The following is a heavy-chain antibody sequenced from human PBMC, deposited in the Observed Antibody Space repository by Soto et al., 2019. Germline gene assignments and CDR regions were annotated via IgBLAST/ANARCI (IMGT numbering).Heavy chain of an antibody. J-gene: IGHJ6*02. D-gene: IGHD2-21*02. CDR1: GFTFSSYA. V-gene: IGHV3-23*01. Sequence: GGSLRLSCAASGFTFSSYAMSWVRQAPGKGLEWVSAISGSGGSTYYADSVKGRFTISRDNSKNTLYLQMNSLRAEDTAVYYCAKEAYCGGDCYSYYYGMDVWGQGTTVTVSS. CDR3: AKEAYCGGDCYSYYYGMDV. CDR2: ISGSGGST.